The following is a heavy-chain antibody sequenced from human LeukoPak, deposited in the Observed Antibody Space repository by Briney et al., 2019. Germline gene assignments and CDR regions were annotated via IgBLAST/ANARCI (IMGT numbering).Heavy chain of an antibody. J-gene: IGHJ6*03. V-gene: IGHV3-33*01. D-gene: IGHD2-15*01. CDR2: IWYDGSNK. Sequence: GGSLRLSCAASGFTFSSYGMHWVRQAPGKGLEWVAVIWYDGSNKYYADSVKGRFTISRDNSKNTLYLQMNSLRAEDTAVYYCVRDGGPETPYYYYYMDGWGKGTTVTVSS. CDR1: GFTFSSYG. CDR3: VRDGGPETPYYYYYMDG.